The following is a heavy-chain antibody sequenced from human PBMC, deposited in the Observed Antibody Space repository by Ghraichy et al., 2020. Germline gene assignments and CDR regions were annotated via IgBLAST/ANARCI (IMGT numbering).Heavy chain of an antibody. CDR2: ISGSGGST. J-gene: IGHJ4*02. CDR1: GFTFSSYA. CDR3: AKEITSTSWFDY. D-gene: IGHD2-2*01. V-gene: IGHV3-23*01. Sequence: GGSLRLSCAASGFTFSSYAMSWVRQAPGKGLEWVSAISGSGGSTYYADSVKGRFAISRDNSKNTLYLQMNTLRVEDTAVYYCAKEITSTSWFDYWGQGTLVTVSS.